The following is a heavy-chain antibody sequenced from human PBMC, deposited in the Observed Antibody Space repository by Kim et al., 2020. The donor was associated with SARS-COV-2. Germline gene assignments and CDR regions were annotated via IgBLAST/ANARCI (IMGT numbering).Heavy chain of an antibody. J-gene: IGHJ6*01. CDR1: GGSFSGYY. Sequence: SETLSLTCAVYGGSFSGYYWSWIRQPPGKGLEWIGEINHSGSTNYNPSLKSRVTISVDTSENQFSLKLSSVTAADTAVYYCARWCPYYYGSGSSLYYGM. D-gene: IGHD3-10*01. CDR3: ARWCPYYYGSGSSLYYGM. CDR2: INHSGST. V-gene: IGHV4-34*01.